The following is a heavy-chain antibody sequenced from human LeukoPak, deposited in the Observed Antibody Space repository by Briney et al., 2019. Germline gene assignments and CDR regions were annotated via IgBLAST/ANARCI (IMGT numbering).Heavy chain of an antibody. CDR2: IYTSGST. V-gene: IGHV4-61*02. CDR1: GGSISSGSYY. J-gene: IGHJ4*02. Sequence: PSQTLSLICTVSGGSISSGSYYWSWIRQPAGKGLEWIGRIYTSGSTNYNPSLKSRVTISVDTSKNQFSLKLSSVTAADTAVYYCARAPYWGSSHFDYWGQGTLVTVSS. CDR3: ARAPYWGSSHFDY. D-gene: IGHD3-16*01.